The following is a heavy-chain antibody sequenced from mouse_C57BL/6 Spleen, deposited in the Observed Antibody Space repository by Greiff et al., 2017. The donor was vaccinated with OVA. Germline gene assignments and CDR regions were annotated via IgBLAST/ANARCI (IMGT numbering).Heavy chain of an antibody. CDR1: GFTFTDYY. J-gene: IGHJ2*01. V-gene: IGHV7-3*01. CDR3: ARGTGPEGD. CDR2: IRNKANGYTT. Sequence: EVKLVESGGGLVQPGGSLSLSCAASGFTFTDYYMSWVRQPPGKALEWLGFIRNKANGYTTEYSASVKGRFTISRDNSQSILYLQMNALRAEDSATYYCARGTGPEGDWGQGTTLTVSS. D-gene: IGHD4-1*01.